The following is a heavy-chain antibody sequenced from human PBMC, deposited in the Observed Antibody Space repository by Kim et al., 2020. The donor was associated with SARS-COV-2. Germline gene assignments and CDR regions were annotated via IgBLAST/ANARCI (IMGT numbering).Heavy chain of an antibody. V-gene: IGHV3-48*03. CDR2: ISSSGSTI. D-gene: IGHD6-19*01. Sequence: GGSLRLSCAASGFTFSSYEMNWVRQAPGKGLEWVSYISSSGSTIYYADSVKGRFTISRDNAKNSLYLQMNSLRAEDTAVYYCARSSSSGWFDTQVVYYYYYGMDVWGQGTTVTVSS. CDR3: ARSSSSGWFDTQVVYYYYYGMDV. J-gene: IGHJ6*02. CDR1: GFTFSSYE.